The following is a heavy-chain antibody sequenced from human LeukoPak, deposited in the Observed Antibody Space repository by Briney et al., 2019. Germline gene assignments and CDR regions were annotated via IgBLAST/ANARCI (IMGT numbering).Heavy chain of an antibody. D-gene: IGHD3-22*01. CDR3: EGHYYDSSGSPHY. CDR1: GGTFSSYA. J-gene: IGHJ4*02. Sequence: SVKASCKASGGTFSSYAISWVRQAPGQGLEWMGRIIPILGIANYAQKFQGRVTITADKSTSTAYMELSSLRSEDTAVYYCEGHYYDSSGSPHYWGQGTLVTVSS. CDR2: IIPILGIA. V-gene: IGHV1-69*04.